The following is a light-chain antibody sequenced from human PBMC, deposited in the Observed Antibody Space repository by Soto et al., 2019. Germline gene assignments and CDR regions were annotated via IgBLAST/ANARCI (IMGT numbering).Light chain of an antibody. CDR3: HSRA. J-gene: IGKJ5*01. Sequence: DIEMTQSPSTLSASEGDRVTITCRASQSISSWLAWYQQKPGKAPKLLIYKASSLESGVPSRFSGSGSETEFTLTISRLQPDDFATYFCHSRAFGQGTRLEIK. CDR1: QSISSW. CDR2: KAS. V-gene: IGKV1-5*03.